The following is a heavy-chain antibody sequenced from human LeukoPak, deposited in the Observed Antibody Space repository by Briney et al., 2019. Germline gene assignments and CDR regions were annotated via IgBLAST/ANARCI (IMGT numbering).Heavy chain of an antibody. D-gene: IGHD2-2*01. CDR2: IIPIFGTA. Sequence: GASVKVSCKASGGTFSSYAISWVRQAPGQGLEWMGGIIPIFGTANYAQKFQGRVTITADESTSTAYMELSSLRSEDTAVYYCARGLAFQIVPAAIYYDYWGQGTLVTVSS. CDR3: ARGLAFQIVPAAIYYDY. CDR1: GGTFSSYA. J-gene: IGHJ4*02. V-gene: IGHV1-69*13.